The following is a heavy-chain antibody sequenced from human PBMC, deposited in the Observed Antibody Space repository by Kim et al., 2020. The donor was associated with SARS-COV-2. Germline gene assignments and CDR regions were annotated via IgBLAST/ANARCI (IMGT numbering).Heavy chain of an antibody. CDR2: IYYSGST. V-gene: IGHV4-39*01. D-gene: IGHD6-13*01. J-gene: IGHJ3*02. CDR1: GGSISSSSYY. Sequence: SETLSLTCTVSGGSISSSSYYWGWIRQPPGKGLEWIGSIYYSGSTYYNPSLKSRVTISVDTSKNQFSLKLSSVTAADTAVYYCARQDGSSTYKSTATDAFDIWGQGTMVTVSS. CDR3: ARQDGSSTYKSTATDAFDI.